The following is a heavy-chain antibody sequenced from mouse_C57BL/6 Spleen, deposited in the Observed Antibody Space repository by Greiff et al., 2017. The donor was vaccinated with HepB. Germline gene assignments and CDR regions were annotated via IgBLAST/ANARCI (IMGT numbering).Heavy chain of an antibody. V-gene: IGHV1-59*01. CDR2: IDPSDSYT. CDR1: GYTFTSYW. D-gene: IGHD2-3*01. CDR3: AEGYDGYTWYAY. J-gene: IGHJ3*01. Sequence: VQLQQPGAELVRPGTSVKLSCKASGYTFTSYWMHWVKQRPGQGLEWIGVIDPSDSYTNYNQKFKGKATLTVDTTSSTAYMQLSSLTSEDSAVYYCAEGYDGYTWYAYWGQGTLVTVSA.